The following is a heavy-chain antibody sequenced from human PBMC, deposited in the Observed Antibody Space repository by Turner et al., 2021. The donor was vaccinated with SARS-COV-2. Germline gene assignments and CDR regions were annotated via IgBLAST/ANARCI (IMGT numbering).Heavy chain of an antibody. CDR2: ISAYNGKT. CDR3: AREPFTYYYDSSGNWFDP. V-gene: IGHV1-18*01. J-gene: IGHJ5*02. Sequence: QVQLVQSGAEVKKPGASVKVSCKASGYTVASYGISWVRQAPGQGLEWMGWISAYNGKTKYAQKLQGRVTMTTDTSTSTAYMEMRSLRSDDTAVYYCAREPFTYYYDSSGNWFDPWGQGTLVTVSS. CDR1: GYTVASYG. D-gene: IGHD3-22*01.